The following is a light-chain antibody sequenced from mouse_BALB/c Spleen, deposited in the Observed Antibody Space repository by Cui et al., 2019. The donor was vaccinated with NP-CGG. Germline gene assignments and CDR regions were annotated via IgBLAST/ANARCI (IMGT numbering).Light chain of an antibody. CDR1: TGAVTTNNY. CDR3: ALWYSNHWV. CDR2: GTN. J-gene: IGLJ1*01. V-gene: IGLV1*01. Sequence: QGVLTQESALTTSPGETVTLTCRSSTGAVTTNNYANWVQEKPDHLFTGLIGGTNNRAPGVPARFSGSLIGDKAALTITGAQTEDEAIYFCALWYSNHWVFGGGTKLTVL.